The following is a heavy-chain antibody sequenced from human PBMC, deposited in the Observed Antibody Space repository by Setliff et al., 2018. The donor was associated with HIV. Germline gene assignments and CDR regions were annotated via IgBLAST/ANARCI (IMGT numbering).Heavy chain of an antibody. Sequence: LSLTCTVSGGSVSSGDYYYNWIRQSPGKGLEWLEYISSSGITLYTPSLKSRIAISVDTSKNQFSLKLYSVSAADTAFYYCARRTIFSYYFDFWGLGSWSPSPQ. CDR1: GGSVSSGDYY. CDR3: ARRTIFSYYFDF. V-gene: IGHV4-30-4*08. J-gene: IGHJ4*02. CDR2: ISSSGIT.